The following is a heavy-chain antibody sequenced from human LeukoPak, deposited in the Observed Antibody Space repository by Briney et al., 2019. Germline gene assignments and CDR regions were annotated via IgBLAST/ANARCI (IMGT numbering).Heavy chain of an antibody. D-gene: IGHD2-8*02. CDR3: ARLRQVTGGFPTYHYFDL. CDR2: IHYSGDT. J-gene: IGHJ2*01. CDR1: AGSISSHY. V-gene: IGHV4-59*08. Sequence: PSETLSLTCTVSAGSISSHYWSWIRQPPGKNLEYIAYIHYSGDTNYNPSLKSRVTISIDTSKNQFSLRLTAVTAADTAVYYCARLRQVTGGFPTYHYFDLWGRGTLVTVSS.